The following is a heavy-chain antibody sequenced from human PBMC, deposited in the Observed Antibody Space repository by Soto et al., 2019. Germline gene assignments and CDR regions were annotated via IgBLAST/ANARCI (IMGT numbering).Heavy chain of an antibody. CDR2: IYDSGST. Sequence: LTCTVSGGSVMIFCCSCIRPTPGKGLEWIGYIYDSGSTNYNPSLNSRVTISVDTSRSRFSLKLSSVTAADTALYYCAKVADGDYGDYNSYVDYWGQGTLVTSPQ. J-gene: IGHJ4*02. CDR1: GGSVMIFC. CDR3: AKVADGDYGDYNSYVDY. D-gene: IGHD4-17*01. V-gene: IGHV4-59*02.